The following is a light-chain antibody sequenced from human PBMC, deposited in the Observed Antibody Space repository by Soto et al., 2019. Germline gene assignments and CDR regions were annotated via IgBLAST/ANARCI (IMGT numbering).Light chain of an antibody. CDR3: QQYDRLPYT. Sequence: DVQMTQSPSSLSASVGDRVTITCQASQDINHFLNWYQQKPGKAPNLLIYDASNLETGVPSTFSGTGSGTHFTLTITSLRPEDIATYYCQQYDRLPYTFGQGTKLEIK. CDR2: DAS. J-gene: IGKJ2*01. CDR1: QDINHF. V-gene: IGKV1-33*01.